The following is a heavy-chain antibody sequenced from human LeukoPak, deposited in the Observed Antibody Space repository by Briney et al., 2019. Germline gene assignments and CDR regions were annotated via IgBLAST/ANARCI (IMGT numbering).Heavy chain of an antibody. Sequence: SVKVSCTASGGTFSSYAISWVRQAPGQGLEWMGGIIPIFGTANYAQKFQGRVTITADESTSTAYMELSSLRSEDTAVYYRARDGDYQYFDYWGQGTLVTVSS. V-gene: IGHV1-69*01. CDR2: IIPIFGTA. CDR1: GGTFSSYA. D-gene: IGHD4-17*01. CDR3: ARDGDYQYFDY. J-gene: IGHJ4*02.